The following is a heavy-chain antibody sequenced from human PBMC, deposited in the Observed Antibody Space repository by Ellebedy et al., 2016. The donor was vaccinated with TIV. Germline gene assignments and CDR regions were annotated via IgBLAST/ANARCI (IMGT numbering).Heavy chain of an antibody. CDR1: GGTFSSYG. CDR3: ARARGYGFGYPFDS. D-gene: IGHD5-18*01. CDR2: VIPIFGTA. Sequence: ASVKVSCKASGGTFSSYGINWVRQAPGQGLEWMGGVIPIFGTANYAQKFQGRVTITADQSTNTAYMELSSLRSEDTALYFCARARGYGFGYPFDSWGQGTLVTVSS. V-gene: IGHV1-69*13. J-gene: IGHJ4*02.